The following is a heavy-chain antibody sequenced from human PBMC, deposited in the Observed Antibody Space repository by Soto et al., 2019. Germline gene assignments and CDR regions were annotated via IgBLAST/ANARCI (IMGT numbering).Heavy chain of an antibody. D-gene: IGHD2-2*01. CDR1: GGSISSGDYY. V-gene: IGHV4-30-4*01. Sequence: SETLSLTCTVSGGSISSGDYYWSWIRQPPGKGLEWIGYIYYSGSTYYNPSLKSRVTISVDTSKNQFSLKLSSVTAADTAVYYCARGGEVIVVVPADYYYYGMDVWGQGTTVTVSS. J-gene: IGHJ6*02. CDR2: IYYSGST. CDR3: ARGGEVIVVVPADYYYYGMDV.